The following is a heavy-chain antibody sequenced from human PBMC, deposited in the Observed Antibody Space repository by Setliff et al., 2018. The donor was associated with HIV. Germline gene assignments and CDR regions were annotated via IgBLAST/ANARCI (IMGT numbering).Heavy chain of an antibody. V-gene: IGHV4-39*01. Sequence: LSLTCTVYGASISSSNSYWAWIRQPPGKRLEWLASIYNRGSSSYNPSLSSRLTVSVDTSKNQVSLRLNSVTAADTGVYYCARHRDPPGTSWIFYYYYMDLWGAGTTVTVSS. J-gene: IGHJ6*03. CDR2: IYNRGSS. CDR3: ARHRDPPGTSWIFYYYYMDL. D-gene: IGHD6-13*01. CDR1: GASISSSNSY.